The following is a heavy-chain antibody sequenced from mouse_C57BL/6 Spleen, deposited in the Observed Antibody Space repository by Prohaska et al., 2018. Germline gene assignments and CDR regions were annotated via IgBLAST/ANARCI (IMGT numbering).Heavy chain of an antibody. CDR3: TAPAGSSDY. J-gene: IGHJ2*01. D-gene: IGHD1-3*01. CDR2: IRLKSDNYAT. V-gene: IGHV6-3*01. Sequence: EVKLEESGGGLVQPGGSMKLSCVASGFTFSNYWMNWVRQSPKKGLEWVAQIRLKSDNYATHYAESVKGRFTISRDDSKSSVDLQMNNLRAEDTGIYYCTAPAGSSDYWGQGTTLTVSS. CDR1: GFTFSNYW.